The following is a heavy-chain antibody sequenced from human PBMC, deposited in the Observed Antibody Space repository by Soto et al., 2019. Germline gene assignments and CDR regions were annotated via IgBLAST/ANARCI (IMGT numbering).Heavy chain of an antibody. V-gene: IGHV1-69*13. CDR1: GGTFSSYA. CDR2: IIPIFGTA. J-gene: IGHJ6*02. Sequence: ASGKVSCKASGGTFSSYAISWVRQAPGQGLEWMGGIIPIFGTANYAQKFQGRVTITADESTSTAYMELSSLRSEDTAVYYCARDMPSSVFSRSSIAARPLYLYYYYYGMDVWGQGTTVTVSS. D-gene: IGHD6-6*01. CDR3: ARDMPSSVFSRSSIAARPLYLYYYYYGMDV.